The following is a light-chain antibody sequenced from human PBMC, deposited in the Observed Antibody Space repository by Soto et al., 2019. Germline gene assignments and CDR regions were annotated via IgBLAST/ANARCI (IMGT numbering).Light chain of an antibody. CDR1: QTITNNY. CDR3: QQYSSSTLT. Sequence: EVVLTQSPATLSLSPGERATLSCGASQTITNNYLAWYQQAPGLAPRLLIFDASRRATGIPDRFSGSGSGTEFTLSISRLEPEDFAVYYCQQYSSSTLTFGGGTKVEIK. V-gene: IGKV3D-20*01. CDR2: DAS. J-gene: IGKJ4*01.